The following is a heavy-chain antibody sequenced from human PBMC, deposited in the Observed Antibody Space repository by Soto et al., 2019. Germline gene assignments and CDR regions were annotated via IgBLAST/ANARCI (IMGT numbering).Heavy chain of an antibody. Sequence: QVQLVQSGAEVRKPGASVKVSCKASGYTFTTYDINWLRQARGQGLQWMGWMNPDSGTTGYAQTFQGRVTLTRDTSMNTAYMELSRLTYEDTVVYYCTSNRRETGDFDFWGQGTLVTVSS. CDR1: GYTFTTYD. D-gene: IGHD7-27*01. CDR2: MNPDSGTT. V-gene: IGHV1-8*01. CDR3: TSNRRETGDFDF. J-gene: IGHJ4*02.